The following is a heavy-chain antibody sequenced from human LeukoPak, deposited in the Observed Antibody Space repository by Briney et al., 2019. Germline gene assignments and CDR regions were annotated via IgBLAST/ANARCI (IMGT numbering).Heavy chain of an antibody. Sequence: GASVKLSCTASGCTFSSHAINWVRQAPGKGLEWMGWIIHIFGTANYAQKFQGRVTITADKSTSTAYMELNSLRSEDTAVYYCASSIVGSYTLLGAFDIWGEGTLVTVSS. D-gene: IGHD1-26*01. CDR3: ASSIVGSYTLLGAFDI. V-gene: IGHV1-69*06. CDR1: GCTFSSHA. J-gene: IGHJ4*02. CDR2: IIHIFGTA.